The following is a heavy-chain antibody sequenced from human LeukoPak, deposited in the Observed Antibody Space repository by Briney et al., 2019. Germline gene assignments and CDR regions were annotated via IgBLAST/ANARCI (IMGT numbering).Heavy chain of an antibody. CDR2: IYYSGST. D-gene: IGHD4-17*01. J-gene: IGHJ4*02. V-gene: IGHV4-30-4*08. CDR3: VRDLTHYGDFDY. Sequence: SETLSLTCTVSGGSISSGDYYWSWIRQPPGKGLEWIGYIYYSGSTYYNPSLKSRVTISVDTSKNQFSLKLSSVTAADTAVYYCVRDLTHYGDFDYWGQGTLVTVSS. CDR1: GGSISSGDYY.